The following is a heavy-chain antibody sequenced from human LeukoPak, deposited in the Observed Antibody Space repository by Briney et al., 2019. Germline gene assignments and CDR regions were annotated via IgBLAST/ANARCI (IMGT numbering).Heavy chain of an antibody. CDR1: GFTVSSNY. J-gene: IGHJ4*02. V-gene: IGHV3-66*01. CDR3: ARDDYDSSGYYRD. CDR2: IYSGGST. D-gene: IGHD3-22*01. Sequence: GGSLRLSCAASGFTVSSNYMSWVRQAPGKGLEWVSVIYSGGSTYYADSVKGRFTISRDNSKNTLYLQMNSLRAEDTAVYYCARDDYDSSGYYRDWGQGTLVTVSS.